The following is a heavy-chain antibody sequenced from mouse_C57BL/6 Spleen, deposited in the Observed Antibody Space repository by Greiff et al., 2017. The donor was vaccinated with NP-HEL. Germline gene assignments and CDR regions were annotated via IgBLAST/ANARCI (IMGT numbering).Heavy chain of an antibody. CDR1: GFTFSDYG. J-gene: IGHJ4*01. CDR3: ARPGSSYNYYAMDY. D-gene: IGHD1-1*01. V-gene: IGHV5-17*01. Sequence: EVNLVESGGGLVKPGGSLKLSCAASGFTFSDYGMHWVRQAPEKGLEWVAYISSGSSTIYYADTVKGRFTISRDNAKNTLFLQMTSLRSEDTAMYYCARPGSSYNYYAMDYWGQGTSVTVSS. CDR2: ISSGSSTI.